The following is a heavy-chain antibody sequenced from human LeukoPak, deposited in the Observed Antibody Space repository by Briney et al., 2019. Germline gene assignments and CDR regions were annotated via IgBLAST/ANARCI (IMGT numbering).Heavy chain of an antibody. V-gene: IGHV1-69*13. Sequence: SVKVSCKASGGTFSSYAISWVRQAPGRGLEWMGGIIPIFGTANYAQKFQGRVTITADESTSTAYMELSSLRSEDTAVYYCAREQSQSYYGSGSYYDWGQGTLVTVSS. CDR2: IIPIFGTA. CDR1: GGTFSSYA. CDR3: AREQSQSYYGSGSYYD. D-gene: IGHD3-10*01. J-gene: IGHJ4*02.